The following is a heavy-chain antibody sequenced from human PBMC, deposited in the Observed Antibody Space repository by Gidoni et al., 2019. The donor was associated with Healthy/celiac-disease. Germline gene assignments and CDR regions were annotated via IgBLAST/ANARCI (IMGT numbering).Heavy chain of an antibody. CDR3: AKETGLVVTAIEAFDY. J-gene: IGHJ4*02. D-gene: IGHD2-21*02. V-gene: IGHV3-30*18. Sequence: QVQLVESGGGVVQPGRSLRLSCAASGFTFSSYGMHWVRQAPGKGLEWVAVISYDGSNKYYADSVKGRFTISRDNSKNTLYLQMNSLRAEDTAVYYCAKETGLVVTAIEAFDYWGQGTLVTVSS. CDR2: ISYDGSNK. CDR1: GFTFSSYG.